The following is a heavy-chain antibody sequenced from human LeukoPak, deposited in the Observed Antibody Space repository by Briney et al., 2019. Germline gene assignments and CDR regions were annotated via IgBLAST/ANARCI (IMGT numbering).Heavy chain of an antibody. CDR1: SGSISSSY. CDR3: ASRGRYMDV. CDR2: IYYSGST. Sequence: PSETLSLTCNVSSGSISSSYWSWIRQPPGKGLEWIGYIYYSGSTYQNPSLKSRVTISVDTSKNQFSLKLSSVTAADTAVYYCASRGRYMDVWGKGTTVTVSS. V-gene: IGHV4-59*08. J-gene: IGHJ6*03.